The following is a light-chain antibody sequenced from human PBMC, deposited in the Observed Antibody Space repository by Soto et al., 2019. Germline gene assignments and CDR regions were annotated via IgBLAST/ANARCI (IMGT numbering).Light chain of an antibody. J-gene: IGLJ2*01. CDR1: SSDIGGYNF. V-gene: IGLV2-14*01. CDR3: SSKSSRTFVL. CDR2: EVN. Sequence: QSALTQPASVSGSPGQSITISCTGTSSDIGGYNFVSWYQQHPGGVPKLIIYEVNYRPSGVSNRFSGSKSGNTASLTISGLQAEDEADYYCSSKSSRTFVLFGGGTKLTVL.